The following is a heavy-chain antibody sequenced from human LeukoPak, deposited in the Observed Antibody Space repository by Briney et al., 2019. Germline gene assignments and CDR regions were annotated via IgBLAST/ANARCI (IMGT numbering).Heavy chain of an antibody. D-gene: IGHD6-19*01. J-gene: IGHJ4*02. Sequence: GGSLRLSCVASGFTFSSYSSYWMNWVRQAPGKGLVWVSRINSDGTYTTYAASVKGRFTISRDNAKNSLYLQMNSLRAEDTAVYYCARGMGSGWRPYFFDYWGQGTLVTVSS. CDR2: INSDGTYT. CDR3: ARGMGSGWRPYFFDY. V-gene: IGHV3-74*01. CDR1: GFTFSSYSSYW.